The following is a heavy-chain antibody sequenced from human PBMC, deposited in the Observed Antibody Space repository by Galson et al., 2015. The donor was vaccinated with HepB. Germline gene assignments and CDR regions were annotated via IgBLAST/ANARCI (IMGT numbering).Heavy chain of an antibody. J-gene: IGHJ4*02. CDR2: IIPIFGTA. CDR1: GGTFSSYA. CDR3: ARTPSGYDAYYFDY. Sequence: SVKVSCKASGGTFSSYAISWVRQAPGQGLEWMGGIIPIFGTANYAQKFQGRVTITADESTSTAYMELSCLRSEDTAVYYCARTPSGYDAYYFDYWGQGTLVTVSS. D-gene: IGHD5-12*01. V-gene: IGHV1-69*13.